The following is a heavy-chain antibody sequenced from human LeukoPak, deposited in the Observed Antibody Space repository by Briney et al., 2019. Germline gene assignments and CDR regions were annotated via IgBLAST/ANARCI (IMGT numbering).Heavy chain of an antibody. V-gene: IGHV4-59*01. CDR1: GGSISSYY. J-gene: IGHJ3*02. D-gene: IGHD1-1*01. CDR2: IYYSGST. CDR3: ARGDVQYTDAFDI. Sequence: SETLSLTCTVSGGSISSYYWSWIRQPPGKGLEWIGYIYYSGSTNYNPSLKSRVTISVDTSKNQFSLKLSSVTAADTAVHYCARGDVQYTDAFDIWGQGTMVTVSS.